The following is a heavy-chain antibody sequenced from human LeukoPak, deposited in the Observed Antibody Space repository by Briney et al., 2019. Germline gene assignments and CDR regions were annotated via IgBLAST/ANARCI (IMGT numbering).Heavy chain of an antibody. Sequence: GGSLRLSCAASGFTFSNYAMHWARQAPGKGLEWVAFISHDRSNNCHADSVKGRFTISRDNSKSTLYLQMNSLTDEDTAVYYCARGGASGSHLHWFDPWGQGTLVTVSS. CDR3: ARGGASGSHLHWFDP. D-gene: IGHD3-10*01. CDR2: ISHDRSNN. V-gene: IGHV3-30-3*01. CDR1: GFTFSNYA. J-gene: IGHJ5*02.